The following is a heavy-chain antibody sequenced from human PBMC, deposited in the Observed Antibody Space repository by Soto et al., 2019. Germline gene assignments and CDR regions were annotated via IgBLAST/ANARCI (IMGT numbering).Heavy chain of an antibody. J-gene: IGHJ5*02. V-gene: IGHV4-4*07. D-gene: IGHD3-10*01. CDR1: GGSISSYY. CDR2: INNSGRT. Sequence: QVLLQESGPGLVKPSETLSLTCTVSGGSISSYYWSWIRQPAGKGLEWIGRINNSGRTNYNPSLRSRVTMSVDTSKNQFSLKLTSVTAADTAMYYCVRDVVFASGHSNWFDPWGQGTLVTVSS. CDR3: VRDVVFASGHSNWFDP.